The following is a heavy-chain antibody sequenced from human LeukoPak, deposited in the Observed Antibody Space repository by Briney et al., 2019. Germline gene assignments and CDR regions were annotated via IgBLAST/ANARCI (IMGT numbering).Heavy chain of an antibody. CDR2: IKQDGSQK. V-gene: IGHV3-7*03. Sequence: GGSLRLSCAASGLTFSSYWMSWVRQAPGKGLEWVANIKQDGSQKYYVDSVRGRFTISRDNAKNSLYLQMNSLRAEDTAVYYCASGLELDYWGQGTLVTVSS. CDR1: GLTFSSYW. CDR3: ASGLELDY. J-gene: IGHJ4*02.